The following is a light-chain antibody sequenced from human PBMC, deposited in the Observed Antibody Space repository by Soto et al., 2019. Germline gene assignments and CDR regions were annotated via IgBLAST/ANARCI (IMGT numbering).Light chain of an antibody. CDR2: GVT. Sequence: QSVLTQPASVSGSPGQSITISCTGTSSDVGGYDLVSWYQQNPGEAPKLMLYGVTQRPSGVSNRFSGSKSGNTASLTISGLQAADEADYFCKSYAGSNTYVFGSGTKV. CDR3: KSYAGSNTYV. V-gene: IGLV2-23*02. J-gene: IGLJ1*01. CDR1: SSDVGGYDL.